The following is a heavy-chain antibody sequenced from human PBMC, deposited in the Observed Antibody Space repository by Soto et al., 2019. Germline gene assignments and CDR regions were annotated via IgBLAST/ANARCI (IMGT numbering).Heavy chain of an antibody. Sequence: EVQLVESGGGLVQPVRSLRLSCAASGFTFDDYAMHWVRPVPGKGLEWVSGINWKSGSIGYGDSVKGRFAISRDNAKNSLHLQMNSLSAEATAFYYCVKDESINWYSGHFRHWGQGTLVTVSS. CDR3: VKDESINWYSGHFRH. CDR2: INWKSGSI. CDR1: GFTFDDYA. V-gene: IGHV3-9*01. J-gene: IGHJ1*01. D-gene: IGHD6-13*01.